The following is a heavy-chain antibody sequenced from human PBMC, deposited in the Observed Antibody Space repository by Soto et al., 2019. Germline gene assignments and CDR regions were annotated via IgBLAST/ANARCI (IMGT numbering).Heavy chain of an antibody. CDR3: ARDLDSNWNDAKNDY. Sequence: QVQLVQSGAEVKKPGSSVKVSCKASGGTFSSYTISWVRQAPGQGLEWMGRIIPILGIANYAQKFQGRVTITADKSTSTAYMELSSLRSEDTAVYYCARDLDSNWNDAKNDYWGQGTLVTVSS. CDR2: IIPILGIA. J-gene: IGHJ4*02. V-gene: IGHV1-69*08. D-gene: IGHD1-20*01. CDR1: GGTFSSYT.